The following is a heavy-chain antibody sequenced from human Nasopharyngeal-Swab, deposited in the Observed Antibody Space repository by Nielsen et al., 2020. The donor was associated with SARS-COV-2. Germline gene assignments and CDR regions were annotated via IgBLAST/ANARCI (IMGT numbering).Heavy chain of an antibody. CDR3: ARDRITFGGVIVKGDAFDI. D-gene: IGHD3-16*02. V-gene: IGHV3-23*01. Sequence: VRQAPGKGLEWVSSISGSGGSTYYADSVKGRFTISRDNSKNTLYLQMNSLRAEDTAVYYCARDRITFGGVIVKGDAFDIWGQGTVVTVSS. J-gene: IGHJ3*02. CDR2: ISGSGGST.